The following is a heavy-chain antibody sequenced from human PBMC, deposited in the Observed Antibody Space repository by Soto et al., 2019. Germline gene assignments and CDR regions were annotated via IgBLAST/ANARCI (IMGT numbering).Heavy chain of an antibody. Sequence: GGSLRLSCAASGFTFSSYGMHWVRQAPGKGLEWVAVIWYDGSNKYYADSVKGRFTISRDNSKNTLYLQMNSLRAEDTAVYYCARDAIAAAGTGYWGQGTLVTVSS. CDR2: IWYDGSNK. D-gene: IGHD6-13*01. J-gene: IGHJ4*02. V-gene: IGHV3-33*01. CDR3: ARDAIAAAGTGY. CDR1: GFTFSSYG.